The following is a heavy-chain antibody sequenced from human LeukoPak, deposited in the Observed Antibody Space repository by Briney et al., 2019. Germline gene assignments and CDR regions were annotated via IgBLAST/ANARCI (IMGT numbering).Heavy chain of an antibody. CDR2: IYYSGNT. D-gene: IGHD3-10*01. Sequence: SETLSLTCTVSGDSISSYHWSWIRQPPGMGLEWIGFIYYSGNTNYNPSLKSRVTISVDTSRNQFSLKLNSVTAADTAVYYCARDYYGSGTLPGYWSQGTLVTVSS. J-gene: IGHJ4*02. V-gene: IGHV4-59*01. CDR1: GDSISSYH. CDR3: ARDYYGSGTLPGY.